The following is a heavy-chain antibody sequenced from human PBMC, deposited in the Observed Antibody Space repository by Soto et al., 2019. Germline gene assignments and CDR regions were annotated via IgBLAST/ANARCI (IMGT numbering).Heavy chain of an antibody. CDR1: GGSLNNYY. J-gene: IGHJ4*02. D-gene: IGHD2-15*01. Sequence: PSETLSLTCTVSGGSLNNYYWNWVRQPPGKGLEWIGYISYSGSAEYNPSLTSRVAFSVDTSKDQFSLKLSSVTAADTAIYYCARAFYSSPLHLDFWGRGTLVTVSS. V-gene: IGHV4-59*01. CDR3: ARAFYSSPLHLDF. CDR2: ISYSGSA.